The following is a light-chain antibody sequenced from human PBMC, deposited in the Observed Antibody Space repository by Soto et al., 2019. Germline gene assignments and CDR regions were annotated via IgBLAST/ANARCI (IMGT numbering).Light chain of an antibody. CDR3: QQRNYWA. CDR2: DAS. V-gene: IGKV3-11*01. J-gene: IGKJ4*01. Sequence: EIVLTQSPATLSLSPGERATLSCRASQSVSSYLAWYQQKPGQAPRLLIYDASNRATGIPARFSGSGSGTDFTLTISSLEPEDFAVYYCQQRNYWAFGGGTKVEIK. CDR1: QSVSSY.